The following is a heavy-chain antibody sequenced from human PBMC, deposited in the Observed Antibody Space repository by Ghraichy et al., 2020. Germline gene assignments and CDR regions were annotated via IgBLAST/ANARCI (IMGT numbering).Heavy chain of an antibody. CDR3: ARDRDIVVVVAGRAGYYFDY. J-gene: IGHJ4*02. Sequence: GGSLRLSCAASGFTFSSYGMHWVRQAPGKGLEWVAVIWYDGSNKYYADSVKGRFTISRDNSKNTLYLQMNSLRAEDTAVYYCARDRDIVVVVAGRAGYYFDYWGQGTLVTVSS. V-gene: IGHV3-33*01. CDR1: GFTFSSYG. D-gene: IGHD2-15*01. CDR2: IWYDGSNK.